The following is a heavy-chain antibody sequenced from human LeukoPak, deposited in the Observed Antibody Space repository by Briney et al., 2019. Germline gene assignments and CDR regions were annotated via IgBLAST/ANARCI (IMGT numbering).Heavy chain of an antibody. CDR1: GGSISSGSYY. D-gene: IGHD3-22*01. CDR2: IYTSGST. Sequence: SQTLSLTCTVSGGSISSGSYYWSWIRQPAGKGLEWIGRIYTSGSTNYNPSLKSRVTISVDTSKRQFSLKLTSVTAADTAVYYCARDYFDSSLYLGFWGQGTLVTVSS. CDR3: ARDYFDSSLYLGF. V-gene: IGHV4-61*02. J-gene: IGHJ4*02.